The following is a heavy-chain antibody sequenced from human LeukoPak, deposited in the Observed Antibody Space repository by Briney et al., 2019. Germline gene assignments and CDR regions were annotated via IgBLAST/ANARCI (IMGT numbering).Heavy chain of an antibody. CDR3: ARVKGYYDFWSGQNYGMDV. J-gene: IGHJ6*02. CDR1: GGSISSGDYY. D-gene: IGHD3-3*01. V-gene: IGHV4-30-4*01. Sequence: ASETLSLTCTVSGGSISSGDYYWSWIRQPPGKGLEWIGYIYYSGSTYYNPSLKSRVTISVDTSKNPFSLKLSSVTAADTAVYYCARVKGYYDFWSGQNYGMDVWGQGTTVTVSS. CDR2: IYYSGST.